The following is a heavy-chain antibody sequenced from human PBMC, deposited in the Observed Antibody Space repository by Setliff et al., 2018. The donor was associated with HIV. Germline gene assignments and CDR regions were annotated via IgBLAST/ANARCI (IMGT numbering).Heavy chain of an antibody. CDR1: DDSLSRSDFY. J-gene: IGHJ4*02. CDR2: IYDTGDT. Sequence: SETLSLTCTVTDDSLSRSDFYWAWIRQPPEKGLEWVASIYDTGDTHYNPSLKSRVTISRDMSKNQFSLKLGSVTAADTATYYCARDAKGGIDYWGQGTLVTVSS. D-gene: IGHD3-16*01. V-gene: IGHV4-39*02. CDR3: ARDAKGGIDY.